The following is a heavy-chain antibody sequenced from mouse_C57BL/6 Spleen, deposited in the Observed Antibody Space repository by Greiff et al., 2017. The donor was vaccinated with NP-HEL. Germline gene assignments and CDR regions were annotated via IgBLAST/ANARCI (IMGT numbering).Heavy chain of an antibody. J-gene: IGHJ4*01. Sequence: EVQVVESGPGLVKPSQSLSLTCSVTGYSITSGYYWNWIRQFPGNKLEWMGYISYDGSNNYNPSLKNRISITRDTSKNQFFLKLNSVTTEDTATYYCASTTVVARGAMDYWGQGTSVTVSS. CDR1: GYSITSGYY. CDR3: ASTTVVARGAMDY. V-gene: IGHV3-6*01. D-gene: IGHD1-1*01. CDR2: ISYDGSN.